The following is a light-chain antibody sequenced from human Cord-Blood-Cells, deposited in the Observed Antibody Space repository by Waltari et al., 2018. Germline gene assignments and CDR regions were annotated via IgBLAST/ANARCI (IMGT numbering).Light chain of an antibody. Sequence: EIVLTQSPATLSLSPGERATLSCRASQSVSSYLAWYQQKHGQAPRLLIYDASNRATGIPARFSGSGSGTDFTLTISSLEPEDFAVYYCQQRSNWPLLTFGGGTKVEIK. CDR3: QQRSNWPLLT. J-gene: IGKJ4*01. V-gene: IGKV3-11*01. CDR1: QSVSSY. CDR2: DAS.